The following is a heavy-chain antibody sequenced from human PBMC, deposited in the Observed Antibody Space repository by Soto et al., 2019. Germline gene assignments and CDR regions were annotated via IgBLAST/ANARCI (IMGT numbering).Heavy chain of an antibody. CDR3: ARDAGYSSSWYGKDNFYYFMDV. J-gene: IGHJ6*03. D-gene: IGHD6-13*01. Sequence: PSETLSLTCTVSGGYISSYYWNWIRQPPGKGLEWIGYIYYSGSTNYNPSLESRVTISVDTSKNQFSLKLTSVTAADTAVYYCARDAGYSSSWYGKDNFYYFMDVWGKGTTVTVSS. V-gene: IGHV4-59*01. CDR1: GGYISSYY. CDR2: IYYSGST.